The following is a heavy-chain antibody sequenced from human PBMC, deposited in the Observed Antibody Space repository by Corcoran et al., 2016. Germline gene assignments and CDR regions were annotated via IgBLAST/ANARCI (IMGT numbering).Heavy chain of an antibody. CDR3: ARASTVVTPGGY. J-gene: IGHJ4*02. Sequence: QVQLVQSGAEVKKPGASVKVSCKASGYTFNSYYMHWVRQAPGQGLAWMGIINPSGGSTSDAQKFQGRVTMNRDTSTSTVYMELSSLESEDTAVYYCARASTVVTPGGYWGQGTLVTFSS. CDR2: INPSGGST. V-gene: IGHV1-46*02. CDR1: GYTFNSYY. D-gene: IGHD2-15*01.